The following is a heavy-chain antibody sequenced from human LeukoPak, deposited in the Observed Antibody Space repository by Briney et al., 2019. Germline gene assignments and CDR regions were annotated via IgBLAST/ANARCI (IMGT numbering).Heavy chain of an antibody. V-gene: IGHV3-11*01. CDR2: ISSSGSTI. D-gene: IGHD2-21*02. CDR1: GFTFSDYY. J-gene: IGHJ4*02. Sequence: GGSLRLSCAASGFTFSDYYMSWIRQAPGKGLEWVSYISSSGSTIYYADSVKGRFTISRDNAKNSLYLQMNSLRAEDTAVYYWARDKYCGGDCYSPNFDYWGQGTLVTVSS. CDR3: ARDKYCGGDCYSPNFDY.